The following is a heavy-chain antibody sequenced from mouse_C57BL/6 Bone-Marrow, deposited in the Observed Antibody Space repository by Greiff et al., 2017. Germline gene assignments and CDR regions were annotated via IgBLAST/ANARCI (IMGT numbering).Heavy chain of an antibody. Sequence: EVQLVESGPELVKPGASVKMSCKASGYTFTDYNMHWVKQSHGKSLEWIGYINPNNGGTSYNQKFKGKATFTVNKSSSTAYMELRSLTSEDSAVYYCAKVYDGYYVKFAYWGQGTLVTVSA. CDR2: INPNNGGT. J-gene: IGHJ3*01. CDR1: GYTFTDYN. V-gene: IGHV1-22*01. CDR3: AKVYDGYYVKFAY. D-gene: IGHD2-3*01.